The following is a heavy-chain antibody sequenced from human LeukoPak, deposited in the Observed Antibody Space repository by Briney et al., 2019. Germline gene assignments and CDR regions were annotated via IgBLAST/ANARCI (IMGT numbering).Heavy chain of an antibody. CDR1: GGTFSSYA. CDR2: IIPIFGTA. V-gene: IGHV1-69*13. Sequence: ASVKVSCKASGGTFSSYAISRVRQAPGQGLEWMGGIIPIFGTANYAQKFQGRVTITADESTSTAYMELSSLRSEDTAVYYCARAERITIFGVVTPGYYYYMDVWGKGTTVTVSS. CDR3: ARAERITIFGVVTPGYYYYMDV. D-gene: IGHD3-3*01. J-gene: IGHJ6*03.